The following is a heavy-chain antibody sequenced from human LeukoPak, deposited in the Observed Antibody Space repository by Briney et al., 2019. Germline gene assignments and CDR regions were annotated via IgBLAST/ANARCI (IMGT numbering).Heavy chain of an antibody. D-gene: IGHD5-24*01. CDR3: ARARDGYNSCFDY. CDR2: ISYDGSDK. V-gene: IGHV3-30*04. J-gene: IGHJ4*02. CDR1: GFIFSSYT. Sequence: GGPLRLSCAASGFIFSSYTMHWVRQAPGKGLEWVAVISYDGSDKYYADSVKGRFTISRDNSKNTLYLQMNSLRAEDTAVYYCARARDGYNSCFDYWGQGTLVTVSS.